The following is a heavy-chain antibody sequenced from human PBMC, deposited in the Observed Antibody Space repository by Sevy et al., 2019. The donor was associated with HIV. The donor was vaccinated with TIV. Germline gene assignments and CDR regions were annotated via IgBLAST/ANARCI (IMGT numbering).Heavy chain of an antibody. D-gene: IGHD2-21*02. V-gene: IGHV3-23*01. CDR3: AKTLLKLRFHPHYFDY. Sequence: GGSLRLSCAASGFTLGSYTMNWVRQAPGQGLEWVASISATGGSTYYADSVKGRFPISRDVSKGILYLQMNSLTAEDTSIFSCAKTLLKLRFHPHYFDYWGQGTLVTVSS. J-gene: IGHJ4*02. CDR2: ISATGGST. CDR1: GFTLGSYT.